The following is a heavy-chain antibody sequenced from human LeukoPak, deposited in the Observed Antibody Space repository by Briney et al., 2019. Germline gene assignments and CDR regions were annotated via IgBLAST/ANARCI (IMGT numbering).Heavy chain of an antibody. CDR1: GGTFSSYA. CDR3: ARGGDSSGSYPLNWFDP. V-gene: IGHV1-69*13. D-gene: IGHD3-10*01. CDR2: IIPIFGTA. J-gene: IGHJ5*02. Sequence: SVKVSCKASGGTFSSYAISWVRQAPGQGLEWMGGIIPIFGTANYAQKFQGRVTITADESTSTAYMELSSLRSEDTAVYYCARGGDSSGSYPLNWFDPWGQGTLVTVSS.